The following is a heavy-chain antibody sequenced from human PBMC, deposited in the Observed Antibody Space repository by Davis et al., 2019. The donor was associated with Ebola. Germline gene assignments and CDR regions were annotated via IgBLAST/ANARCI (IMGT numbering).Heavy chain of an antibody. V-gene: IGHV3-74*01. CDR1: GFSFSRYW. CDR3: ARGDFYYGVDV. CDR2: IKSDGTTK. Sequence: HTGGSLRLSCAASGFSFSRYWMHWVRQAPGKGLVWVSRIKSDGTTKSYADSVKGRFTISRDSSKNTVYLQMNNLRAEDTAVYYCARGDFYYGVDVWGQGTTVTVSS. J-gene: IGHJ6*02.